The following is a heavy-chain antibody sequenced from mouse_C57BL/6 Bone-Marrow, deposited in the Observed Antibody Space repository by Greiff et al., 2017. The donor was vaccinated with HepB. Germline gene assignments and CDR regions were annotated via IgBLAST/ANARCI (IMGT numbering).Heavy chain of an antibody. J-gene: IGHJ2*01. CDR3: ARRRSFDY. Sequence: VQLQQSGAELVRPGASVKLSCKASGYTFTDYYINWVKQRPGQGLEWIARIYPGSGNTYYNEKFKGKATLTAEKSSSTAYMQLSSLTSEDSAVYFCARRRSFDYWGQGTTLSLSS. CDR1: GYTFTDYY. V-gene: IGHV1-76*01. CDR2: IYPGSGNT.